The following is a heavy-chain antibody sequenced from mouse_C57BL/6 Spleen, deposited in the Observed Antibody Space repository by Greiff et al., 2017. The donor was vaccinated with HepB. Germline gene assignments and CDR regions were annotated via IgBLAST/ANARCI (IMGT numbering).Heavy chain of an antibody. J-gene: IGHJ3*01. V-gene: IGHV5-12*01. CDR2: ISNGGGST. Sequence: DVMLVESGGGLVQPGGSLKLSCAASGFTFSDYYMYWVRQTPEKRLEWVAYISNGGGSTYYPDTVKGRFTISRDNAKNTLYLQMSRLKSEDTAMYYCARPRYDGYYAWFAYWGQGTLVTVSA. CDR3: ARPRYDGYYAWFAY. D-gene: IGHD2-3*01. CDR1: GFTFSDYY.